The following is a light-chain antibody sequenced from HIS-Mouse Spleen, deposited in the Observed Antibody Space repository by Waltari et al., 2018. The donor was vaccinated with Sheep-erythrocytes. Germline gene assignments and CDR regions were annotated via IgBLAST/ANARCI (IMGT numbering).Light chain of an antibody. CDR3: SSYAGSNNWV. J-gene: IGLJ3*02. Sequence: QSALTQSPSASGSPGQSVTISCTGTSRDVCGYHYVSWYQQHPGKAPKLMIYEVSKRPSGVPDRFSGSKSGNTASLTVSGLQAEDEADYYCSSYAGSNNWVFGGGTKLTVL. V-gene: IGLV2-8*01. CDR1: SRDVCGYHY. CDR2: EVS.